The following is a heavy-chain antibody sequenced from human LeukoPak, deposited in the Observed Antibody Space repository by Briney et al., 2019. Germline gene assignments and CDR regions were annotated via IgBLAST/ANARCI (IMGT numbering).Heavy chain of an antibody. CDR1: GFTFSHYG. CDR3: AKDAQRGFDYSNSLDK. J-gene: IGHJ4*02. V-gene: IGHV3-33*06. D-gene: IGHD4-11*01. Sequence: PGGSLRLPCATSGFTFSHYGMHWVRQAPGKGLQWVAVIWSDGTNRYYGDPVKGRLTISRDNFQRTVYLQMNSLRAEDTAVYYCAKDAQRGFDYSNSLDKWGQGTLVTVSS. CDR2: IWSDGTNR.